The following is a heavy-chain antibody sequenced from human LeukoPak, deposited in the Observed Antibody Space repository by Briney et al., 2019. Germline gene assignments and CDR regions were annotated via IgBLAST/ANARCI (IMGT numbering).Heavy chain of an antibody. CDR2: IGSSSTI. D-gene: IGHD5-12*01. Sequence: GGSRRLSCAASGFTFSSYSMNWVRQAPGKGLEWVSYIGSSSTIYYADSVKGRFTISRDNAKNSLYLQMNSLRAEDTALYYCARGRYSGHDAPEDYWGQGTLVTVSS. CDR1: GFTFSSYS. J-gene: IGHJ4*02. V-gene: IGHV3-48*01. CDR3: ARGRYSGHDAPEDY.